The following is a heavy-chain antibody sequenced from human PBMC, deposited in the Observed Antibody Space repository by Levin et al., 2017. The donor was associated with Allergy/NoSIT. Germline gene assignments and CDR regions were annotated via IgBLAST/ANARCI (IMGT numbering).Heavy chain of an antibody. J-gene: IGHJ4*02. D-gene: IGHD3-22*01. CDR3: ARESTVTMRVPGGEY. CDR1: GYSIRSGYY. V-gene: IGHV4-38-2*02. Sequence: SETLSLTCDVSGYSIRSGYYWGWIRQPPGEGLEWIGSIHHSGDTSYKPSLKSRVTISVDTSKNQFSLTLSSVTAGDTAVYYCARESTVTMRVPGGEYWGQGTRVTVSS. CDR2: IHHSGDT.